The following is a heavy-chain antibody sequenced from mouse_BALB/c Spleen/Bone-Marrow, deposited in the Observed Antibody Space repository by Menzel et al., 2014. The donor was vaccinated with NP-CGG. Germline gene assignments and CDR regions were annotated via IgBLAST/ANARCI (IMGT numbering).Heavy chain of an antibody. CDR1: GFSLTSYG. J-gene: IGHJ4*01. V-gene: IGHV2-2*02. D-gene: IGHD1-2*01. CDR2: IWSGGST. CDR3: ASTTALYYYAMGY. Sequence: VKLVESGPGLVQPSQSLSITCTVSGFSLTSYGVHWVRQSPGKGLEWLGVIWSGGSTDYNAAFISRLSISKDNSKCQVFFKMNSLQANDTAIYYCASTTALYYYAMGYWGQGTSVTVSS.